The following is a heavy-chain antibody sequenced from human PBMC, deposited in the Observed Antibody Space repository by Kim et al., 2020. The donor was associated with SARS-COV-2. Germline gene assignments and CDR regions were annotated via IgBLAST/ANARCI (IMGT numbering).Heavy chain of an antibody. CDR2: IIPIFGTA. J-gene: IGHJ6*02. Sequence: SVKVSCKASGGTFSSYAISWVRQAPGQGLEWMGGIIPIFGTANYAQKFQGRVTITADESTSTAYMELSSLRSEDTAVYYCASPGDYGGNSNPSYYYGMDVWGQGTTVTVSS. CDR3: ASPGDYGGNSNPSYYYGMDV. CDR1: GGTFSSYA. D-gene: IGHD4-17*01. V-gene: IGHV1-69*13.